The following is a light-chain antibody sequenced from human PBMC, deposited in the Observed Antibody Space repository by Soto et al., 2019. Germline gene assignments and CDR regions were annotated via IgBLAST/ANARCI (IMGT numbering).Light chain of an antibody. J-gene: IGLJ2*01. Sequence: QSVLTQPPSVAGAPGQRVTISCTGTSSNIGAGYDVQWYQLLPGTAPKLLIFANTYRRSGVPDRFSGSKSGTSASLAITGLQAEDEADYYCQSYDSSLSGDVVFGGGTKVTVL. V-gene: IGLV1-40*01. CDR1: SSNIGAGYD. CDR3: QSYDSSLSGDVV. CDR2: ANT.